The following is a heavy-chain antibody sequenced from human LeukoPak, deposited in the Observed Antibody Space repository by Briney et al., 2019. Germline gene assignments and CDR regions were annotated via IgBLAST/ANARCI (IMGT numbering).Heavy chain of an antibody. Sequence: GASVKVSCKASGYTFTGYYMHWVRQAPGQGLEWMGWINPNSGGTNYAQKFQGRVTMTRDTSISTAYMELSRLRSDDTAVYYCARRGIAAAGLTYFDYWGQRTLVTVSS. V-gene: IGHV1-2*02. CDR1: GYTFTGYY. J-gene: IGHJ4*02. CDR2: INPNSGGT. CDR3: ARRGIAAAGLTYFDY. D-gene: IGHD6-13*01.